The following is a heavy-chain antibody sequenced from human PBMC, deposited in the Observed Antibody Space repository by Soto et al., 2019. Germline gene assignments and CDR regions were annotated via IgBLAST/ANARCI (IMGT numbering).Heavy chain of an antibody. V-gene: IGHV3-30*03. Sequence: GGSLRLSCAASGFTFSSYGMHWVRQAPGKGLEWVAVISYDGSNKYYADSVKGRFTISRDNSKNTLYLQMNSLRAEDTAVYYCATRNGGYYMDVWGKGTTVTVSS. J-gene: IGHJ6*03. CDR2: ISYDGSNK. CDR3: ATRNGGYYMDV. CDR1: GFTFSSYG. D-gene: IGHD2-8*01.